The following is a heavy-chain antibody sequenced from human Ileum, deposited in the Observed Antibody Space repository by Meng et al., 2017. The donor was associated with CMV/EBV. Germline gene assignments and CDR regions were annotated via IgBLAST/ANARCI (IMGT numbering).Heavy chain of an antibody. D-gene: IGHD1-1*01. J-gene: IGHJ4*02. CDR2: INQDGGET. V-gene: IGHV3-7*04. Sequence: EVERVESGGALVQPGGSLRLSCVVSGFIFSTNWMSWVRQAPGRGLEWVANINQDGGETYYVDSVKGRFTISRDNAQNSLYLQMNSLRVEDTAVYYCARSPATGTTDYWGQGTLVTVSS. CDR1: GFIFSTNW. CDR3: ARSPATGTTDY.